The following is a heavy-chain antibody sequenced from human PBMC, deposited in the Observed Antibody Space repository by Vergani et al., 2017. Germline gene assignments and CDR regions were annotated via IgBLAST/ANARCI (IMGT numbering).Heavy chain of an antibody. CDR3: TTAWGLYYLHGEYFQY. Sequence: EVQLLESGGGLVQPGGSRRLSCAGAGFTFDTYTMAYVRQAPGKGLEWVATISSGGGDIFYADSVKGRFTISRDNSKNTLFLQMNSLKDEDTAVYYCTTAWGLYYLHGEYFQYWVRCTLVSVSS. CDR2: ISSGGGDI. CDR1: GFTFDTYT. J-gene: IGHJ1*01. V-gene: IGHV3-23*01. D-gene: IGHD3-10*01.